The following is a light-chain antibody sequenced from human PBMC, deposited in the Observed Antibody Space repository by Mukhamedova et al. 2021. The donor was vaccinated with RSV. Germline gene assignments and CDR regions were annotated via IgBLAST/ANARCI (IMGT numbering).Light chain of an antibody. CDR3: QQYGSSPLT. V-gene: IGKV3-20*01. Sequence: GSQSVSSSYLAWYQQKPGQAPRLLIYGASSRATGIPARFSGSGSGTEFTLTISSMQSEDFAVYYCQQYGSSPLTFGGGTKVEIK. CDR2: GAS. J-gene: IGKJ4*01. CDR1: QSVSSSY.